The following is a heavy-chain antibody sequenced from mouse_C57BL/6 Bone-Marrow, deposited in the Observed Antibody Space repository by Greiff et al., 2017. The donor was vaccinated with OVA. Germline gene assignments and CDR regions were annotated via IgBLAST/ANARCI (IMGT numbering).Heavy chain of an antibody. Sequence: EVQLQQSGPELVKPGASVKMSCKASGYTFTDYYMHWVKQSHGQSLEWIGDIYPNNGGNGYNQKFKGKATLTVDKSSSTAYMELRSLTSEDSAVXCGRRENCGFAYWGQGTLVTVSA. CDR3: RRENCGFAY. D-gene: IGHD4-1*01. CDR2: IYPNNGGN. J-gene: IGHJ3*01. V-gene: IGHV1-34*01. CDR1: GYTFTDYY.